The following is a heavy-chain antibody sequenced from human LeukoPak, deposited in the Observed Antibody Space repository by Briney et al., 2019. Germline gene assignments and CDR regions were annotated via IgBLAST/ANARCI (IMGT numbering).Heavy chain of an antibody. CDR1: GFTFSSYW. D-gene: IGHD3-3*01. V-gene: IGHV3-74*01. CDR2: INSDGSST. J-gene: IGHJ4*02. Sequence: GGSLRLSCAASGFTFSSYWMHWVRQAPGKGLVWVSRINSDGSSTSYADSVKGRFTISRDNAKNTLYLRMNSLRAEDTAVYYCGRDFWSGYQGGYDYWGQGTLVTVSS. CDR3: GRDFWSGYQGGYDY.